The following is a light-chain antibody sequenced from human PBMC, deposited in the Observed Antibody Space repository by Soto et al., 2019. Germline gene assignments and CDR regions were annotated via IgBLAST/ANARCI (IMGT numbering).Light chain of an antibody. CDR3: QQYNNWPPAYT. CDR1: QSVSSN. V-gene: IGKV3-15*01. J-gene: IGKJ2*01. Sequence: EIVMTQSPATLSVSPGERATLSCRASQSVSSNLAWYQQKPGQAPRLLIYGASTRATGIPARFSGSGSGAAFTHTISSLQSEDFAFYYCQQYNNWPPAYTFGQGTKLEIK. CDR2: GAS.